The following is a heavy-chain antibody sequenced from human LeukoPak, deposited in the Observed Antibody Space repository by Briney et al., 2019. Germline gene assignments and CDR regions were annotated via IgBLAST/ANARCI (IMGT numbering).Heavy chain of an antibody. CDR1: GFAFSSYA. CDR2: ISDSGTST. V-gene: IGHV3-23*01. CDR3: AKDFVEYYNSRGYHSPFDY. Sequence: GGSLRLSCAASGFAFSSYAMSWVRQAPGKGLEWVSAISDSGTSTYYGDSVKGRFTISRDNSKNTLYLQMHSLRAEDAAVYYCAKDFVEYYNSRGYHSPFDYWGQGTLVTVSS. D-gene: IGHD3-22*01. J-gene: IGHJ4*02.